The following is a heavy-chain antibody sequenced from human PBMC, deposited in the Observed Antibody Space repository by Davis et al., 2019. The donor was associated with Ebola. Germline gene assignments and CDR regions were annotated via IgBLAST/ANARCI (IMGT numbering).Heavy chain of an antibody. CDR3: SGLGASSGWYLP. CDR2: ISYDGSNK. Sequence: GESLKISCAASGFTFSGYGMHWVRQAPGKGLEWVAVISYDGSNKYYADSVKGRFTISRDNSKNTLYLQMNSLRAEDTAVYYCSGLGASSGWYLPWGQGTLVTVSS. CDR1: GFTFSGYG. J-gene: IGHJ5*02. V-gene: IGHV3-30*03. D-gene: IGHD6-19*01.